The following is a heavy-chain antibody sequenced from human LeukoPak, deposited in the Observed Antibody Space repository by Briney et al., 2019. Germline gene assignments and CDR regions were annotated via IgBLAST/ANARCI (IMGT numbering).Heavy chain of an antibody. CDR2: IRSKAYGGTT. D-gene: IGHD3-10*01. J-gene: IGHJ4*02. CDR1: GFTFGDYA. CDR3: TRNYYGSGSYVDY. V-gene: IGHV3-49*04. Sequence: GGSLRLSCTASGFTFGDYAMSWVRQAPGKGLEWVGFIRSKAYGGTTEYAASVKGRFTISRDDSKSIAYLQMNSLKTEDTAVYYCTRNYYGSGSYVDYWGQGTLVTVSS.